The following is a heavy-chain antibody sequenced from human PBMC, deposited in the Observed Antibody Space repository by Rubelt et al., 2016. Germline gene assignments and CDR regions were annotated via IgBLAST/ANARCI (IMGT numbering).Heavy chain of an antibody. D-gene: IGHD4-17*01. Sequence: QVQLVQSGAEVKKPGSSVKVSCKASGGIFSSHAINWVRQAPGQGLEWMGGIIPLFGAAKYAQKFHGRVTITADKSTSTAYMELSRLRSEDTAVYYCARVDGDYDFDIWGQGTMVTVSS. J-gene: IGHJ3*02. CDR1: GGIFSSHA. V-gene: IGHV1-69*06. CDR3: ARVDGDYDFDI. CDR2: IIPLFGAA.